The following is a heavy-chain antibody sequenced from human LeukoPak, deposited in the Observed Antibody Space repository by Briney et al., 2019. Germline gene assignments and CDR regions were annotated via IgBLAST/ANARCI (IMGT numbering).Heavy chain of an antibody. J-gene: IGHJ4*02. D-gene: IGHD5-24*01. Sequence: GKPLRLSCAVSGAAFTILAMHWIRQCPGKELEFVSAIGGDGTITHYGDSVRGRFMITRGNSKNTMYLQMGGLRPEDTAVYFCATGYNHYYDYWGQGIQVTVSS. CDR1: GAAFTILA. CDR2: IGGDGTIT. CDR3: ATGYNHYYDY. V-gene: IGHV3-64*02.